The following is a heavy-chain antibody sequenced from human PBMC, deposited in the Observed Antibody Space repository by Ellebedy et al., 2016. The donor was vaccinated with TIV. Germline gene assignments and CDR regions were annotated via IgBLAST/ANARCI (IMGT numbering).Heavy chain of an antibody. CDR1: RGTFSSYA. J-gene: IGHJ4*02. V-gene: IGHV1-69*13. Sequence: SVKVSXKASRGTFSSYAISWVRQAPGQGLEWMGGIIPIFGTANYAQKFQGRVTITADESTSTAYMELSSLRSEDTAVYYCARASTSYYYDSSGYYYRDWGQGTLVTVSS. CDR3: ARASTSYYYDSSGYYYRD. D-gene: IGHD3-22*01. CDR2: IIPIFGTA.